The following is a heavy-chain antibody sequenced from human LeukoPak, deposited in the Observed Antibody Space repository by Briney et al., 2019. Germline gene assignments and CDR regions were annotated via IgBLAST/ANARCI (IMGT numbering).Heavy chain of an antibody. J-gene: IGHJ4*02. Sequence: SETLSLTCTVSGGSISSSSYYWGWIRQPPGKGLEWIGSIYYSGSTYYNPSLKSRVTISVDTSKNQFSLKLSSVTAADTAVYYCVRHQLLWIVGATTTPLDYWGQGTLVTVSS. CDR2: IYYSGST. CDR3: VRHQLLWIVGATTTPLDY. CDR1: GGSISSSSYY. D-gene: IGHD1-26*01. V-gene: IGHV4-39*01.